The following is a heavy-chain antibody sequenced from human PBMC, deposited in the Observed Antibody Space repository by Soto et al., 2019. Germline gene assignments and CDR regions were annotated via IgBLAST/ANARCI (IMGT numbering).Heavy chain of an antibody. CDR1: GFTFSSSA. J-gene: IGHJ4*02. CDR3: AKDRSPGATTWNVY. D-gene: IGHD1-26*01. Sequence: DVQLLESGGALVQPGGXXRLSCVASGFTFSSSAMNWVRQAPGKGLEWVSTIGGTGVAKYYADSVKGRFTISRDNSNNTVFLQMNSLRAEDAAVYFCAKDRSPGATTWNVYWGQGTLVTVSS. V-gene: IGHV3-23*01. CDR2: IGGTGVAK.